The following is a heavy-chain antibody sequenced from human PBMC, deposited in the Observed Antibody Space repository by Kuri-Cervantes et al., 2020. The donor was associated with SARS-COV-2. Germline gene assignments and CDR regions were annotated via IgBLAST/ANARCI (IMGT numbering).Heavy chain of an antibody. CDR3: ARGGEPRGYDILTGYSDY. CDR1: GFTFSSYA. J-gene: IGHJ4*02. V-gene: IGHV3-30-3*01. Sequence: GGSLRLSCAASGFTFSSYAMHWARQAPGKGLEWVAVIPYDGSNKYYADSVKGRFTISRDNSKNTLYLQMNSLRAEDTAVCYCARGGEPRGYDILTGYSDYWGQGTLVTVSS. CDR2: IPYDGSNK. D-gene: IGHD3-9*01.